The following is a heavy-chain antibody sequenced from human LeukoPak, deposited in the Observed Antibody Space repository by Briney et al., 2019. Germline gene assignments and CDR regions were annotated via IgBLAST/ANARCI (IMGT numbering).Heavy chain of an antibody. V-gene: IGHV4-59*01. CDR2: IYYSGGT. CDR3: ASGGNHDY. Sequence: SETLSLTCTVSGGSISSYYWSWIRQPPGKGLEWIGYIYYSGGTNYNPSLKSRVTISVDTSKNQFSLKLSSVTAADTAVYYCASGGNHDYWGQGTLVTVSS. D-gene: IGHD4-23*01. J-gene: IGHJ4*02. CDR1: GGSISSYY.